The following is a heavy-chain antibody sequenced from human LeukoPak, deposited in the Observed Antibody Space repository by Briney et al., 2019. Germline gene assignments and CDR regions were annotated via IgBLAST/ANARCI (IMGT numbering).Heavy chain of an antibody. V-gene: IGHV4-4*07. CDR3: ARDGSSSSVYYYYMDV. D-gene: IGHD6-6*01. CDR1: GGSISSYY. J-gene: IGHJ6*03. Sequence: SETLALTCTVSGGSISSYYWSWIRQPAGKGLEWIGRIYTSGSTNYNPSLKSRVTMSVDTSKNQFSLKLSSVTAADMAVYYCARDGSSSSVYYYYMDVWGKGTTVTVSS. CDR2: IYTSGST.